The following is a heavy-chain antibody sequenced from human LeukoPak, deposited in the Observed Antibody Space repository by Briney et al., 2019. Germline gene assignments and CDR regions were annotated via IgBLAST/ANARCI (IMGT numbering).Heavy chain of an antibody. Sequence: PGRSLRLSCAASGFTFSSYGMHWVRQAPGKGLEWVAVIWYDGSNKYYADSVKGRLTFSRDNSKNTLYLQMNSLRAEDTAVYYCAKVGRYSSGWWDGFDYWGQGTLVTVSS. V-gene: IGHV3-33*06. D-gene: IGHD6-19*01. CDR1: GFTFSSYG. CDR2: IWYDGSNK. CDR3: AKVGRYSSGWWDGFDY. J-gene: IGHJ4*02.